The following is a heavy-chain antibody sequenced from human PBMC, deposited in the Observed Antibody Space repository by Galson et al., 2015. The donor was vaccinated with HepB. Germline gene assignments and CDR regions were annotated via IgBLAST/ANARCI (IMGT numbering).Heavy chain of an antibody. V-gene: IGHV4-31*03. CDR1: GGSISSGGYY. Sequence: QVQLQESGPGLVKPSETLSLTCTVSGGSISSGGYYWTWIRQHPGKGLEWIGYIYYSGSTHYNPSLKSRITISIDTSKNQFSLNLNSVTAADTAVYYCARPARKDLGNDAFDIWGQGTVVTISS. CDR2: IYYSGST. J-gene: IGHJ3*02. D-gene: IGHD1-14*01. CDR3: ARPARKDLGNDAFDI.